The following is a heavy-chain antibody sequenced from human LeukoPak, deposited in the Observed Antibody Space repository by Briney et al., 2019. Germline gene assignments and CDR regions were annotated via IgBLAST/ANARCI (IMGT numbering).Heavy chain of an antibody. CDR2: VYYSGST. CDR1: GGSISSYY. CDR3: ARAGSGYYPFDD. J-gene: IGHJ4*02. Sequence: SSETLSLTCTVSGGSISSYYWSWIRQPPGKGREWIGYVYYSGSTNYNPSLKSRVTISVDTSNNQFSLKLSSVTAADTAVYYCARAGSGYYPFDDWGQGTLVTVSS. D-gene: IGHD3-22*01. V-gene: IGHV4-59*01.